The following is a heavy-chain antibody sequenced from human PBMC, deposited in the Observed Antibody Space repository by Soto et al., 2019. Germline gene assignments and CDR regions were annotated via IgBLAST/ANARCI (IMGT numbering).Heavy chain of an antibody. CDR3: MNRPRA. CDR1: GLTVGNNY. D-gene: IGHD6-6*01. J-gene: IGHJ5*02. Sequence: EVQLVESGGGLVQPGGSLRLSCVASGLTVGNNYMSWVRQAPGKGLEWVSLIYSVGTTHYADSVRGRFTISRDSSKNTLYLEMKSLRREDTAIYYCMNRPRAWGQGTLVTVSS. V-gene: IGHV3-66*01. CDR2: IYSVGTT.